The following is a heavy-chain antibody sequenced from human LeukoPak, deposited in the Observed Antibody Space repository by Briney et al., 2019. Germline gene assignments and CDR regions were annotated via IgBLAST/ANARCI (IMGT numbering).Heavy chain of an antibody. CDR3: ARVLAAAGWD. CDR1: GFTFRSYE. V-gene: IGHV3-48*03. D-gene: IGHD6-13*01. CDR2: ISSSGNTI. J-gene: IGHJ4*02. Sequence: PGGSLRLSCAASGFTFRSYEMNWVRQAPGKGLEWVSFISSSGNTIYYADSVKGRFTISRDNAKNSLYLQMNSLRVEDTAIYYCARVLAAAGWDWGQGTPVTVSS.